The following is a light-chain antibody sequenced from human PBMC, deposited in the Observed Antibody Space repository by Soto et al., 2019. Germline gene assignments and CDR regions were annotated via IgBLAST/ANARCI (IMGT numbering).Light chain of an antibody. V-gene: IGKV1-39*01. CDR1: QSIRSH. CDR2: GAS. Sequence: DIQMTQSPSSLSASVGDRVSITCRASQSIRSHLNWFQHKPGKAPKVLIYGASSLQGGVPSRFSGSGSGTDFTLTIKSLQPEDFATYYCQRYNDYQYIFGQGTKLEIK. J-gene: IGKJ2*01. CDR3: QRYNDYQYI.